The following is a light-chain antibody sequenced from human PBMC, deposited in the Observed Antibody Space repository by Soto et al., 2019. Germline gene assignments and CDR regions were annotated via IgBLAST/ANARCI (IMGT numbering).Light chain of an antibody. V-gene: IGKV3-15*01. Sequence: EIVMTQSPATLSVSPGDRATLSCRASQSIGSDLAWYQLKPGQAPRLLIYGAATRATGIPTKFSGSGSRTEFSLTTSSLQSEDSAVYYCQQYNIWSLYTFGQGTKLEIK. CDR3: QQYNIWSLYT. J-gene: IGKJ2*01. CDR1: QSIGSD. CDR2: GAA.